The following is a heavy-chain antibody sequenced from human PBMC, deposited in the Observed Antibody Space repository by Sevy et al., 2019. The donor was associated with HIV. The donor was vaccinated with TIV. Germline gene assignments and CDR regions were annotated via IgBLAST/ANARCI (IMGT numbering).Heavy chain of an antibody. J-gene: IGHJ4*02. V-gene: IGHV3-15*07. CDR2: MRTKSDGGST. CDR3: NTQLTIDHYNSSGYYQRHLDY. D-gene: IGHD3-22*01. CDR1: GFTFNSAW. Sequence: GGSLRLSCAASGFTFNSAWMIWVRQAPGKGLEWVGHMRTKSDGGSTDYAGPVKGRFSISTDDSKNTLYLEMDSLKTEDTAVYYCNTQLTIDHYNSSGYYQRHLDYWGQGTLVTVSS.